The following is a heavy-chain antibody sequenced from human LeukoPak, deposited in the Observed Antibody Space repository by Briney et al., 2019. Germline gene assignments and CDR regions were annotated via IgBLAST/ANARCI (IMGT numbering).Heavy chain of an antibody. V-gene: IGHV3-48*02. J-gene: IGHJ4*02. CDR2: ISSISSTI. CDR1: GFTFSSYR. D-gene: IGHD3-22*01. CDR3: ARDATPGAYYYDSSGYPFDY. Sequence: AGGSLRLSCAAAGFTFSSYRMNWVRQAPGKGLEWVSYISSISSTIYYADSVKGRFTISRDNAKNSLYLQMNSLRDEDTAVYYCARDATPGAYYYDSSGYPFDYWGQGTLVTVSS.